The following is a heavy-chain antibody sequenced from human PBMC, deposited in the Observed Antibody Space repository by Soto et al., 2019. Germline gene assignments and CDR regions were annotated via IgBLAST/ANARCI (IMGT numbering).Heavy chain of an antibody. J-gene: IGHJ4*01. D-gene: IGHD6-25*01. CDR3: ALLPYCNGSSGYYFDY. Sequence: APVKVSCKASGYTFTSYGISWVRQAPGQGLEWMGWISAYNGNTNYAQNLQGRVTMTTDTSTSTAYMERRSLGSDDTAVFYCALLPYCNGSSGYYFDYWAQGTLVTVSS. V-gene: IGHV1-18*01. CDR1: GYTFTSYG. CDR2: ISAYNGNT.